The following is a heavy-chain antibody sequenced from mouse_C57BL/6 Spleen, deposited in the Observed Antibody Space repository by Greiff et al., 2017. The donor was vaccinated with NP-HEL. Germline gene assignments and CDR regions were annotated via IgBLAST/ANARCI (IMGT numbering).Heavy chain of an antibody. CDR2: IYPGNSDT. CDR1: GYTFTSYW. D-gene: IGHD3-2*02. V-gene: IGHV1-5*01. CDR3: TREDRSGYVGYFDY. J-gene: IGHJ2*01. Sequence: DVKLQESGTVLARPGASVKMSCKTSGYTFTSYWMHWVKQRPGQGLEWIGAIYPGNSDTSYNQKFKGKAKLTAVTSASTAYMELSSLTNEDAAVYCCTREDRSGYVGYFDYWGQGTTLTVSS.